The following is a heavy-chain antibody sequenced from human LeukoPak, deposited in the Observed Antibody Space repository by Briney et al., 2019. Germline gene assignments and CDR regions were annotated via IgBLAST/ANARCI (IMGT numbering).Heavy chain of an antibody. CDR3: ARRIAVAGTYYYYYYMDV. CDR1: GYSFTSYW. Sequence: GESLKISCKGSGYSFTSYWIGWVRQIPGKGLEWMGIIYPGDSDTRYSPSFQGQVTISADKSISTAYLQWSSLKASDTAMYYCARRIAVAGTYYYYYYMDVWGKGTTVTVSS. J-gene: IGHJ6*03. CDR2: IYPGDSDT. V-gene: IGHV5-51*01. D-gene: IGHD6-19*01.